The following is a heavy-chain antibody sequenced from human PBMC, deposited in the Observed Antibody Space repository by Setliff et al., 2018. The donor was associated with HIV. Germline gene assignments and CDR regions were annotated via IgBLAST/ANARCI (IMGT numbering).Heavy chain of an antibody. CDR2: ISSSGIS. CDR3: ARGLSFYDPGGFDY. D-gene: IGHD3-22*01. J-gene: IGHJ4*02. CDR1: GGSMNDYY. Sequence: PSETLSLTCTVSGGSMNDYYWSWVRQPAGKTLEWLGRISSSGISTYNFSLESRVTISVDTSKNQFSLKLSSVTAADTAVYYCARGLSFYDPGGFDYWGQGTLVTVSS. V-gene: IGHV4-4*07.